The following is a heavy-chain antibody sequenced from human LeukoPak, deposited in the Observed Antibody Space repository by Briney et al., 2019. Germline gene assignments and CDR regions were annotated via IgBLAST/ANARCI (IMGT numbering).Heavy chain of an antibody. CDR3: ARDYDTSGYSFDY. J-gene: IGHJ4*02. V-gene: IGHV3-48*02. CDR1: GFTVSSNY. D-gene: IGHD3-22*01. Sequence: GGSLRLSCAASGFTVSSNYMSWVRQAPGKGLEWVSYISGSSRVIYYADSVKGRFIISRDNAKNSLYLQMNSLRDEDTAVYYCARDYDTSGYSFDYWGQGTLVTVSS. CDR2: ISGSSRVI.